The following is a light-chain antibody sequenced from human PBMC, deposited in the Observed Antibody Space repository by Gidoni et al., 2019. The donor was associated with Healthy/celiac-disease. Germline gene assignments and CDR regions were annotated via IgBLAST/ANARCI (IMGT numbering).Light chain of an antibody. CDR3: QQYNTWPPLT. Sequence: EIGMTQSPATLSVSPGERATLSCRASQSVSSNGAWYQQKPGQAPRLLIYGASTRATGIPARFSCSGSATEFTLTIRSLPSAAFAVYYCQQYNTWPPLTFXPXTKVDIK. V-gene: IGKV3-15*01. J-gene: IGKJ3*01. CDR1: QSVSSN. CDR2: GAS.